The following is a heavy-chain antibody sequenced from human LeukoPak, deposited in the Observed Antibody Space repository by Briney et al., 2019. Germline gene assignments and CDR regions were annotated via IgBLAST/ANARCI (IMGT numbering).Heavy chain of an antibody. Sequence: SGPTLVKPTQPLTLTCTFSGLSLRTSGVGVGWIRQPPGKALEWLALIYWDDDTRYSPSLKSRLTITRDTSKNQVVLTMTNMDPVGTATYYCTHRVRGSGSPHYWGQGTLVTVSS. V-gene: IGHV2-5*02. D-gene: IGHD3-10*01. CDR3: THRVRGSGSPHY. J-gene: IGHJ4*02. CDR2: IYWDDDT. CDR1: GLSLRTSGVG.